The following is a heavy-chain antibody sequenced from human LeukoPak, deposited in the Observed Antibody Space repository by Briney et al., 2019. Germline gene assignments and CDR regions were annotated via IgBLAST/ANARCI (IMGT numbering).Heavy chain of an antibody. CDR2: IIPVFGTA. CDR3: ARDRVVGLGIDNAFDI. V-gene: IGHV1-69*01. J-gene: IGHJ3*02. CDR1: GGTFSIYA. Sequence: SVTVSCTASGGTFSIYAISWVRQAPGQGLEWMGGIIPVFGTANYAQKFQGRVTITADESTSTAYMELSSLRSEDTAVYYCARDRVVGLGIDNAFDIWGHGTMVTVSS. D-gene: IGHD2-15*01.